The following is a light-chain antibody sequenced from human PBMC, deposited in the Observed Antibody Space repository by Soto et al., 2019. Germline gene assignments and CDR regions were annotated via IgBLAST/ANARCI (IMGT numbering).Light chain of an antibody. V-gene: IGLV1-44*01. CDR1: GSNIGSST. CDR3: AAWDNSLTGQV. J-gene: IGLJ1*01. CDR2: SHS. Sequence: QSVLTQPPSASGTPGQRVIISCSGSGSNIGSSTVNWYQQVPGTAPKLLIHSHSQRPSGVPDRFSGSKSGTSASLAINGLQSEDEADYYCAAWDNSLTGQVFGTGTKGTVL.